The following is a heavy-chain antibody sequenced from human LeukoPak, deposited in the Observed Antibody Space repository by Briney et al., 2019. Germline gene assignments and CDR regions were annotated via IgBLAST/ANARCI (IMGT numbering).Heavy chain of an antibody. CDR1: GFTFSDYW. J-gene: IGHJ4*02. CDR2: INTDGSFT. D-gene: IGHD3-22*01. Sequence: PVGSLRLSCATSGFTFSDYWMHWLRQAPGKGLVWVSRINTDGSFTNYADSVKGRFTISRDNANNTLYLQVDSLRVEDTAVYYCRRGGYYHTPDFWGQGTLVTVSS. CDR3: RRGGYYHTPDF. V-gene: IGHV3-74*01.